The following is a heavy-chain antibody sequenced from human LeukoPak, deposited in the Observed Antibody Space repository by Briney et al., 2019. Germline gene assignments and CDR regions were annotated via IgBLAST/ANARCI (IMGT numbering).Heavy chain of an antibody. CDR1: GFTVSDNY. J-gene: IGHJ4*02. D-gene: IGHD3-3*01. Sequence: PGGSLRLSCAASGFTVSDNYMSWVRQAPGKGLEWVSLLYSGGSTSYPDSVKGRFTISRDNSKNTLHLQMNSLRAEDTAVYYCARDSESGLGIFDYWGQGTLVTVSS. V-gene: IGHV3-66*02. CDR2: LYSGGST. CDR3: ARDSESGLGIFDY.